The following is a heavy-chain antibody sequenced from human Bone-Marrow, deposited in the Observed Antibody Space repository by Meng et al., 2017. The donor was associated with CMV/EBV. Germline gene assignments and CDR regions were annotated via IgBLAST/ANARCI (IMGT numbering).Heavy chain of an antibody. CDR3: ARDLLQVAALIDY. CDR2: ILYDGSNK. Sequence: ASGVNFGGYAMHWVRQAPGKGVEWVAVILYDGSNKFYADSVKGRFTISRDNPRNTVYLQMNSLRAEDTAVYYCARDLLQVAALIDYWGQGALVTVSS. J-gene: IGHJ4*02. V-gene: IGHV3-30*04. D-gene: IGHD2-15*01. CDR1: GVNFGGYA.